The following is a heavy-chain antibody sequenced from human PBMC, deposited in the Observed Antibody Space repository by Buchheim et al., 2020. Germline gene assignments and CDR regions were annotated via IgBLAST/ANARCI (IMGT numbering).Heavy chain of an antibody. D-gene: IGHD4-17*01. J-gene: IGHJ4*02. Sequence: QPQLQESGPGLVKPSETLSLTCTVSGGSISSSSYYWDWIRQSPGEGLEWVGSIYYSGSTYYNPSLKSRVSISVDTSKNQFSLKRSSVTAADTAVYYCARRRSDDYGDTYFDYWGQGTL. V-gene: IGHV4-39*01. CDR2: IYYSGST. CDR1: GGSISSSSYY. CDR3: ARRRSDDYGDTYFDY.